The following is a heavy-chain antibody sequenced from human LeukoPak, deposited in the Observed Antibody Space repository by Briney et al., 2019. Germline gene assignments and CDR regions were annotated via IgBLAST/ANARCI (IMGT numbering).Heavy chain of an antibody. V-gene: IGHV1-69*13. CDR3: ATEIHRGSGIAAV. CDR2: IIPIFGTA. D-gene: IGHD6-13*01. J-gene: IGHJ4*02. CDR1: GGTFSSYA. Sequence: ASVKVSCKASGGTFSSYAVSWVRQAPGQGPEWMGGIIPIFGTANYAQKFQGRVTITADEPTSTAYMELSSLRSEDTAMYYCATEIHRGSGIAAVWGQGTLVTVSS.